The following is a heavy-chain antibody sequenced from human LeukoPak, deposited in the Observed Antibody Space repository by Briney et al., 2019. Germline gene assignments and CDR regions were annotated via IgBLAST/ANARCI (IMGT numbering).Heavy chain of an antibody. CDR2: IYYRGST. J-gene: IGHJ4*02. D-gene: IGHD5-18*01. CDR3: AKGDASMNPIRI. V-gene: IGHV4-59*13. CDR1: GGSIRTYF. Sequence: SETLSLTCTVSGGSIRTYFWSWIRQPPGKGLEWIGYIYYRGSTTYNPSLKSRVNIAIDTSNNQFSLKLNSVTAADTAMYYCAKGDASMNPIRIWGQGILVTVSS.